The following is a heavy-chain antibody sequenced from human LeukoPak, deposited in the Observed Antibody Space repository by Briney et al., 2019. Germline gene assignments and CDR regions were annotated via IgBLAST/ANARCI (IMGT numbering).Heavy chain of an antibody. CDR1: GYTFTGYY. V-gene: IGHV1-2*02. D-gene: IGHD2-2*01. J-gene: IGHJ4*02. CDR2: INPNSGGT. CDR3: ARDIPVDAVVVPAADY. Sequence: VASVKVSCKASGYTFTGYYMHWVRQAPGQGLEWMGWINPNSGGTNYAQKFQGRVTMTRDTSISTAYMELSRLRSDDTAVYYCARDIPVDAVVVPAADYWGQGTLVTVSS.